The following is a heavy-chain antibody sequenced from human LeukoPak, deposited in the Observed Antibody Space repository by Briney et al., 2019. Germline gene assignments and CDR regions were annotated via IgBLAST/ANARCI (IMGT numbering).Heavy chain of an antibody. Sequence: GGSLRLSCAASGITFSSYSMSWVRQAPGKGLEWVSSISFSGTSTYYADSVKGRFTVSRDNSKNTLYLQMDGLRAEDTAVYYCARDPTELQLLSYYFDYWGQGTLVAVSS. CDR2: ISFSGTST. V-gene: IGHV3-23*01. D-gene: IGHD2-2*01. CDR1: GITFSSYS. J-gene: IGHJ4*02. CDR3: ARDPTELQLLSYYFDY.